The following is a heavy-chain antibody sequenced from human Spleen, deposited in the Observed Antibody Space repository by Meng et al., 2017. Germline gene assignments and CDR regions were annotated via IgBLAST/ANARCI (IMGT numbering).Heavy chain of an antibody. V-gene: IGHV3-38-3*01. CDR1: GFTVSSNE. Sequence: GESLKISCAASGFTVSSNEMRWVRQPPGKGLEWVSSISGDSTYYADSGKGRFTISRDNSKNTLYPQMNSLRSEDTAVYYCATAPYITGWTAERDYWGQGTLVTVSS. D-gene: IGHD6-19*01. CDR2: ISGDST. J-gene: IGHJ4*02. CDR3: ATAPYITGWTAERDY.